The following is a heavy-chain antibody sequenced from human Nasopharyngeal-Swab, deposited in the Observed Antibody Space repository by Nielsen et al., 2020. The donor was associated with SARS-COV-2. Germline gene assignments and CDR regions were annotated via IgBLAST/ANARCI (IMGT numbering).Heavy chain of an antibody. CDR2: FDPEDGET. J-gene: IGHJ5*02. D-gene: IGHD6-19*01. V-gene: IGHV1-24*01. Sequence: ASVKVSCKVSGYTPTELSMHWVRQAPGKGLEWMGGFDPEDGETIYAQKFQGRVTMTEDTSTDTAYMELSSLRSEDTAVYYCATSPVLPVAVAAINWFDPWGQGTLVTVSS. CDR3: ATSPVLPVAVAAINWFDP. CDR1: GYTPTELS.